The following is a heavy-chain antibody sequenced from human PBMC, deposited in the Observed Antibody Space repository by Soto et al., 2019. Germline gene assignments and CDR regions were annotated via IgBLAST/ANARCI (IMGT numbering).Heavy chain of an antibody. J-gene: IGHJ4*02. V-gene: IGHV3-53*01. D-gene: IGHD3-3*01. CDR1: VFTVSSNY. CDR3: ARAGFWSGYYICPGCYFDY. Sequence: PGWSLRLSCASSVFTVSSNYMSWVRQAPGKGPEWVSVIYSGGSTYYADSVKGRFTISRDNSKNTLYLQMNSLRAEDTAVYYCARAGFWSGYYICPGCYFDYWGQGTLVTVSS. CDR2: IYSGGST.